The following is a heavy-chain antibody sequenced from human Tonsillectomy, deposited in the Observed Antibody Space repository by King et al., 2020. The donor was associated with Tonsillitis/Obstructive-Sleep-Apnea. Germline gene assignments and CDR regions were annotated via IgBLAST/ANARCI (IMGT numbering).Heavy chain of an antibody. D-gene: IGHD5-12*01. CDR2: IDPSDSDT. CDR3: AREGYSAHVGWFDP. Sequence: VQLVESGAEVKKPGESLRISCKGSGYSFTSYWISWVRQMPGKGLDWMGRIDPSDSDTNYSPSCQGHVTISADKSISTAYLQWSSLKASDSAIYYCAREGYSAHVGWFDPWGQGTLVIVSS. CDR1: GYSFTSYW. V-gene: IGHV5-10-1*01. J-gene: IGHJ5*02.